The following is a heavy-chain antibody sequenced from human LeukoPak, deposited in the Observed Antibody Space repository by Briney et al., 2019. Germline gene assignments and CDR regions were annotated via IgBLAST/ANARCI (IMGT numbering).Heavy chain of an antibody. Sequence: SETLSLTCAVSGGSISSGDYSWSWIRQPPGKGLEWIGYIYHSGITYYNPSLKSRVTISVDRSKDQFSLKLSSVTAADTAVYYCVRAGESPFDYWGQGTLVTVSS. V-gene: IGHV4-30-2*01. CDR1: GGSISSGDYS. D-gene: IGHD3-10*01. J-gene: IGHJ4*02. CDR2: IYHSGIT. CDR3: VRAGESPFDY.